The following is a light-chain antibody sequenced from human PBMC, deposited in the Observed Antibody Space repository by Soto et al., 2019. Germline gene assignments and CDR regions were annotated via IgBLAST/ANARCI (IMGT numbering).Light chain of an antibody. CDR1: QSISSY. Sequence: DIQMTQSPSSLSASVGDRVTITCRASQSISSYVNWYQQRPGKAPKVLLYGASSLQSGVPSRFSGTGYGTDVTLTVSNLQPEDFATYYWQQSYSIPWTFGQGTRVEIK. CDR3: QQSYSIPWT. V-gene: IGKV1-39*01. J-gene: IGKJ1*01. CDR2: GAS.